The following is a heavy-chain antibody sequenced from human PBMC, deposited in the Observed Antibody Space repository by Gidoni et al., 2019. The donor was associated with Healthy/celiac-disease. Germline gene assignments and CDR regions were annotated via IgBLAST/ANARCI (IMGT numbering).Heavy chain of an antibody. CDR3: AKDQNHGVGGGYDFWSGYYHPYYYYYGMDV. D-gene: IGHD3-3*01. J-gene: IGHJ6*02. CDR1: GFTFSSYG. Sequence: QVQLVESGGGVVQPGRSLRLSCAASGFTFSSYGMHWVRQAPGQGLGWVAVISYDGSNKYYEDSVKGRFTISRDNSKNTLYLQMNSLRAEDTAVYYCAKDQNHGVGGGYDFWSGYYHPYYYYYGMDVWGQGTTVTVSS. V-gene: IGHV3-30*18. CDR2: ISYDGSNK.